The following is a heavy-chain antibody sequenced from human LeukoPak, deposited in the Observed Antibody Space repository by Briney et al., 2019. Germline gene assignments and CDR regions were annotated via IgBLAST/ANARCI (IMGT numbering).Heavy chain of an antibody. J-gene: IGHJ4*02. D-gene: IGHD4-23*01. V-gene: IGHV3-15*01. CDR3: TTLTILRWQKEAY. CDR1: GFTFSNAW. Sequence: GGSLRLSCAASGFTFSNAWMSWVRQAPGKVLEWVGRIKSKTDGGTTDYAAPVKGRFTISRDDSKNTLYLQMNSLKTEDTAVYYCTTLTILRWQKEAYWGQGTLVTVSS. CDR2: IKSKTDGGTT.